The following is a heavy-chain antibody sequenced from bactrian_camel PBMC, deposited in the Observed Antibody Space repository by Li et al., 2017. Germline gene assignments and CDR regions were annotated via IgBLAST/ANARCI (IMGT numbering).Heavy chain of an antibody. Sequence: DVQLVESGGGSVQPGGSLRLSCVVSGFTFSRNAMSWVRQAPGKALEWVSVINAEGTTGYADSVKGRFTISRDNAKNTVYLQMNSLKGDDTADYYCVRATSGLCPWGQGTQVTVS. V-gene: IGHV3S40*01. CDR1: GFTFSRNA. D-gene: IGHD2*01. J-gene: IGHJ6*01. CDR3: VRATSGLCP. CDR2: INAEGTT.